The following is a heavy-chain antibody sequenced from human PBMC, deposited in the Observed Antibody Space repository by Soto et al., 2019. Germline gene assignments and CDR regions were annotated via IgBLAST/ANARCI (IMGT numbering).Heavy chain of an antibody. V-gene: IGHV3-74*01. CDR3: ARGKRMVAATPYDY. J-gene: IGHJ4*02. CDR1: GFTFSSYW. D-gene: IGHD2-15*01. CDR2: INSDGSST. Sequence: GGSLRLSCAASGFTFSSYWMHWVRQAPGKGLVWVSRINSDGSSTSYAGSVKGRFTISRDNAKNTLYLQMNSLRADDTAVYYCARGKRMVAATPYDYWGQGTLVTVSS.